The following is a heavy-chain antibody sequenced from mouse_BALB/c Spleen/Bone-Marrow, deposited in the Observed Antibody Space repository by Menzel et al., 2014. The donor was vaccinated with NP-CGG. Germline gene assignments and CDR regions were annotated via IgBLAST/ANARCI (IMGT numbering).Heavy chain of an antibody. CDR1: GFNIKDYY. CDR3: NAGGGIYDYARDY. CDR2: IDPENGDT. Sequence: EVQRVESGAELVRSGASVNLSCTASGFNIKDYYIYWVNQRPEQGLEWIGWIDPENGDTEYAPKFQGKATMTADTSSNTASLQLSSLISEHTAVYYCNAGGGIYDYARDYWGKGTSDTVSS. D-gene: IGHD1-1*02. J-gene: IGHJ4*01. V-gene: IGHV14-4*02.